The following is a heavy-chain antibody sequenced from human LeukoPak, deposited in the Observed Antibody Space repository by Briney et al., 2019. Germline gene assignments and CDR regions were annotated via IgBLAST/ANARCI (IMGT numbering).Heavy chain of an antibody. V-gene: IGHV3-48*01. D-gene: IGHD4-17*01. CDR2: ISSSSSTI. CDR1: GFTFSSYS. J-gene: IGHJ4*02. CDR3: AKGSDYGDYVPRDY. Sequence: GGSLRLSCAASGFTFSSYSMNWVRQAPGKGLEWVSYISSSSSTIYYADSVKGRFTISRDNSKNTLYLQMNSLRAEDTAVYYCAKGSDYGDYVPRDYWGQGTLVTVSS.